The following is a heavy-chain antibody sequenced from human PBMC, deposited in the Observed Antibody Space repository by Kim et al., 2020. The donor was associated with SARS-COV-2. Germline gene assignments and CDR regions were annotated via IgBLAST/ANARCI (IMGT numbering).Heavy chain of an antibody. D-gene: IGHD4-17*01. J-gene: IGHJ6*02. V-gene: IGHV4-4*02. Sequence: SETLSLTCAVSGGSISSSNWWSWVRQPPGKGLEWIGEIYHSGSTNYNPSLKSRVTISVDKSKNQFSLKLSSVTAADTAVYYCARALTLYYGDYSDYYYYYGMDVWGQGTTVTVSS. CDR2: IYHSGST. CDR1: GGSISSSNW. CDR3: ARALTLYYGDYSDYYYYYGMDV.